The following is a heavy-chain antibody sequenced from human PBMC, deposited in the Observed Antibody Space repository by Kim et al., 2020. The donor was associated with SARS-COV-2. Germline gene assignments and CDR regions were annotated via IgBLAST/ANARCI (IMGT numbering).Heavy chain of an antibody. J-gene: IGHJ5*02. CDR2: ISWNSGSI. D-gene: IGHD6-13*01. V-gene: IGHV3-9*01. CDR3: ANDTKYSSSWDEGGWFDP. CDR1: GFTFDNYG. Sequence: GGSLRLSCAASGFTFDNYGMHWVRQAPGKGLEWVSGISWNSGSIGSADAVKGRFNISRDNAKNSLYLQMNSLRAEDTALYYCANDTKYSSSWDEGGWFDPWGQGTLVTVSS.